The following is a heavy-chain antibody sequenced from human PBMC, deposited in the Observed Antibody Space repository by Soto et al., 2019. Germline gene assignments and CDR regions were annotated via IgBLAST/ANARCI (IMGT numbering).Heavy chain of an antibody. CDR2: ISGSGGST. D-gene: IGHD2-15*01. Sequence: GGSLRLSCAASGFIFSSHAMSWVRQAPGKGLEWVSGISGSGGSTYYADSVKGRFTISRDSSKNTLHLQMNSLRAEDTAVYYCARGIRHCSGGTCYSFYYYGMDVWGQGTTVTVSS. CDR3: ARGIRHCSGGTCYSFYYYGMDV. V-gene: IGHV3-23*01. J-gene: IGHJ6*02. CDR1: GFIFSSHA.